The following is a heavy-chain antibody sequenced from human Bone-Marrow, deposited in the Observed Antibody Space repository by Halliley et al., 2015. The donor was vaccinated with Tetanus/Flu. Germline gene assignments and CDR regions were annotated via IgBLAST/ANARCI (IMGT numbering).Heavy chain of an antibody. V-gene: IGHV4-34*01. D-gene: IGHD3-22*01. J-gene: IGHJ4*02. Sequence: TLSLTCAVYGGYFSDYYWNWIRQPPGKGLEWIGEINHNGRANYNPSLKSRVSLSVDTSKNQFSLRLSSVTAADTAVYYCASEALGYYVGPYFDFRALVTLVPVSS. CDR3: ASEALGYYVGPYFDF. CDR2: INHNGRA. CDR1: GGYFSDYY.